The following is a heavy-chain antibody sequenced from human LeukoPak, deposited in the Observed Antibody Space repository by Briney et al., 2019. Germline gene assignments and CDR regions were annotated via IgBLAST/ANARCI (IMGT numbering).Heavy chain of an antibody. Sequence: GGSLRLSCVASGFTFSNHAMHWVHQAPGKGLEWVAVVTYDGSNKYYAESVKGRFTISRDNSNNTLYLQMNSLRAEGTAVYSCVRDLYYYDSSGYSNFDYWGQGTLVTVSS. CDR2: VTYDGSNK. CDR3: VRDLYYYDSSGYSNFDY. D-gene: IGHD3-22*01. V-gene: IGHV3-30-3*01. CDR1: GFTFSNHA. J-gene: IGHJ4*02.